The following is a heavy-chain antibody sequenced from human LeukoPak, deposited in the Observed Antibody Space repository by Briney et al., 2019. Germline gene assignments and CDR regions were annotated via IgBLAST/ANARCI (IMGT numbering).Heavy chain of an antibody. CDR2: ISSSGRTI. V-gene: IGHV3-11*01. CDR3: ARDETPGITIIVENAFDI. CDR1: GFTFSDYY. J-gene: IGHJ3*02. D-gene: IGHD3-22*01. Sequence: GGSLRLSCAASGFTFSDYYMSWIRQAPGKGLEWVSYISSSGRTIYYADSVQGRFTISRDNAKNSLYLQMNSLRAEDTAVYYCARDETPGITIIVENAFDIWGQRTMVTVS.